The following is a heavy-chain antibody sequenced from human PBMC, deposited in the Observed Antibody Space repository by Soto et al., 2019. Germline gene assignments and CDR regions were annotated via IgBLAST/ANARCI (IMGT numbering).Heavy chain of an antibody. CDR3: ARDRSSSLDS. Sequence: SETLSLTCTVSGFSLTTGGYYWNWIRQHPGKGLEWIGHIYYSGTTFYNPSLRSRFTIAIDTSKNQISLRVRSVTAADTAVYYCARDRSSSLDSWGQGALVTVSS. V-gene: IGHV4-31*03. J-gene: IGHJ4*02. CDR2: IYYSGTT. CDR1: GFSLTTGGYY. D-gene: IGHD2-2*01.